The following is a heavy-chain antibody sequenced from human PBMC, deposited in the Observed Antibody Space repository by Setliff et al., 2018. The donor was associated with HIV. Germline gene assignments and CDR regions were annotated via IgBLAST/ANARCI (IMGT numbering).Heavy chain of an antibody. V-gene: IGHV3-53*01. Sequence: GESLKISCAVSGLDVSSNYMSWVRQAPGKGLEWVSVIYSAGSAYYVDSVKGRFSMSRDETNNTLNLEMRSLRDEDSAVYYCARVLSRNFYALDVWGQGTTVTVSS. CDR2: IYSAGSA. CDR1: GLDVSSNY. J-gene: IGHJ6*02. CDR3: ARVLSRNFYALDV.